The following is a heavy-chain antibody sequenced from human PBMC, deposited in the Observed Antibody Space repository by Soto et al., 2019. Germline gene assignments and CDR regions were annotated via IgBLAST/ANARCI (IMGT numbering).Heavy chain of an antibody. D-gene: IGHD3-10*01. CDR2: IYNDGTYS. CDR3: TRGPRPSSTGTGAY. CDR1: GFIFKMYW. J-gene: IGHJ1*01. Sequence: GGSLRLSCAASGFIFKMYWMHWVRQSPGKGLVWISRIYNDGTYSDYADSVRGRFTISRDNVNDTLYLQMNNLRAEDSGLYYCTRGPRPSSTGTGAYWGQGTTGTVSS. V-gene: IGHV3-74*01.